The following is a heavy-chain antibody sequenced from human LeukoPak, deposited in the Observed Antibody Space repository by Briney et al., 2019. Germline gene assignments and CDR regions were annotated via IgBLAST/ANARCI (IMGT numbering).Heavy chain of an antibody. CDR2: IYPGDSDT. CDR1: GYTFTSYW. V-gene: IGHV5-51*01. Sequence: GESLKISCKGSGYTFTSYWIGWVRQMPGKGLEWMGIIYPGDSDTRYSPSFQGQVSISVDKSVSTAYLQRSSLKASDTAMYYCARAMGDPADPIDYWGQGTLVTVSS. D-gene: IGHD3-16*01. CDR3: ARAMGDPADPIDY. J-gene: IGHJ4*02.